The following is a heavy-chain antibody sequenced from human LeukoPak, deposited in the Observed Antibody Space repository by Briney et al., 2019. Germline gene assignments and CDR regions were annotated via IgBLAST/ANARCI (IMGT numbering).Heavy chain of an antibody. CDR1: GFIFSSYG. Sequence: GGSLRLSCAASGFIFSSYGMIWVRQAPGKGPEWVSSISSISTYTHYADSVKGRFTISRDSSKNTLYLQMNSLRAEDTAVYFCARGGEPYYNFWNGYSSWGQGTLVTVSS. CDR3: ARGGEPYYNFWNGYSS. CDR2: ISSISTYT. V-gene: IGHV3-21*04. J-gene: IGHJ5*02. D-gene: IGHD3-3*01.